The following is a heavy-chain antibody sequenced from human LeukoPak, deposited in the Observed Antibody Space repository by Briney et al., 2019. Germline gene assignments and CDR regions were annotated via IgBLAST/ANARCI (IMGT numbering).Heavy chain of an antibody. CDR1: GGSISSGGYY. D-gene: IGHD2/OR15-2a*01. Sequence: SETLSLTCTVSGGSISSGGYYWSWIRQHPGKGLEWIGYIYYSGSTYYNPSLKSRVTISVDTSKNQFSLKLSSVTAADTAVYYCGRAFPRGWFDPWGQGTLVTVSS. J-gene: IGHJ5*02. CDR2: IYYSGST. V-gene: IGHV4-31*03. CDR3: GRAFPRGWFDP.